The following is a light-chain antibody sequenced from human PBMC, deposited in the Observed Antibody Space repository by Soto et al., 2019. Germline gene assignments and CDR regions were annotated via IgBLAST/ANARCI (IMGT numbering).Light chain of an antibody. CDR2: AAS. V-gene: IGKV1-6*01. J-gene: IGKJ1*01. CDR3: LQDYNYPWT. Sequence: AIKMTQSPSSLSASLGDRVTITCRASQGVRNDLGWYQQKPGKAPKLLIYAASSMQSGIPSRFSGSGSGTDFTLTISSLQPEDFAAYYCLQDYNYPWTFGQGTKVDIK. CDR1: QGVRND.